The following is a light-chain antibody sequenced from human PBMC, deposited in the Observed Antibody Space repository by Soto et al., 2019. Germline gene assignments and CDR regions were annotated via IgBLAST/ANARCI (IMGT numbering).Light chain of an antibody. V-gene: IGKV3-20*01. CDR1: QSVSSNY. CDR3: QQYGSLPRT. J-gene: IGKJ1*01. Sequence: EIVSTQSPGTLSLSPGERATLSCRASQSVSSNYLAWFQQKPGQAPRLLIYGASSRATGIPDRFSGSGSGTDFTLTISRLEPEDFAVYYCQQYGSLPRTFGQGTKVEIK. CDR2: GAS.